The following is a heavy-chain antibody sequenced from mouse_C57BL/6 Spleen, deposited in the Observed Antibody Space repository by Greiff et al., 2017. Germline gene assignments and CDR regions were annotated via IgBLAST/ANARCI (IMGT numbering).Heavy chain of an antibody. V-gene: IGHV6-3*01. J-gene: IGHJ4*01. CDR1: GFTFSNYW. CDR2: IRLKSDNYAT. Sequence: EVQLVESGGGLVQPGGSMKLSCVASGFTFSNYWMNWVRQSPEKGLEWVAQIRLKSDNYATHYAESVKGRFTISRDDSKSSVYLQMNNLRAEDTGIYYCTYYSNYVVDAMDYWGQGTSVTVSS. CDR3: TYYSNYVVDAMDY. D-gene: IGHD2-5*01.